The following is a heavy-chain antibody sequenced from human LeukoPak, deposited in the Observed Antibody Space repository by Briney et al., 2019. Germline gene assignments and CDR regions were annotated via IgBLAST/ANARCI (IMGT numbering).Heavy chain of an antibody. D-gene: IGHD6-13*01. V-gene: IGHV3-64*01. Sequence: GGSLRLSCAASGFTFSSYAMHWVRQAPGKGLEYVSAISSNGGSTYYANSVKGRFTISRDNSKNTLYLQMGSLRAEDMAVYYCARAGSPGQLSDYWGQGTLVTVSS. CDR1: GFTFSSYA. J-gene: IGHJ4*02. CDR3: ARAGSPGQLSDY. CDR2: ISSNGGST.